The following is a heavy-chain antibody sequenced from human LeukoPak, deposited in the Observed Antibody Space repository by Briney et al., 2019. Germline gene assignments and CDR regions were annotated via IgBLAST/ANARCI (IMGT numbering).Heavy chain of an antibody. CDR3: VASHRHFLR. CDR2: IRYDGSNK. D-gene: IGHD5-12*01. J-gene: IGHJ4*02. CDR1: GFTVSSNY. Sequence: GGSLRLSCAASGFTVSSNYMSWVRQAPGKGLEWVAFIRYDGSNKYYADSVKGRFTISRDNSKNTLYLQMNSLRAEDTAVYYCVASHRHFLRWGQGTLVTVSS. V-gene: IGHV3-30*02.